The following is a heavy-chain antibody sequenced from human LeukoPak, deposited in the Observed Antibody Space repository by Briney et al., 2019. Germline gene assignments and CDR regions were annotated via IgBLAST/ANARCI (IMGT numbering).Heavy chain of an antibody. V-gene: IGHV4-59*08. CDR3: ARQPGSSGWFYYFDY. D-gene: IGHD6-19*01. CDR1: GGSISSYY. CDR2: IYYSGNT. J-gene: IGHJ4*02. Sequence: PSETLSLTCTVSGGSISSYYWSWIRQPPGKGLEWIGYIYYSGNTNYNPSLKSRVTISVDTSKNQFSLKLSSVTATDPAVYYCARQPGSSGWFYYFDYWGQGTLVTVSS.